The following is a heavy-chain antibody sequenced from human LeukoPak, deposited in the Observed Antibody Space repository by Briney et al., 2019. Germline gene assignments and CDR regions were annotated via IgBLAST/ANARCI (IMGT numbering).Heavy chain of an antibody. CDR2: MYTSEST. CDR1: GGSVTDYTYY. D-gene: IGHD4-17*01. Sequence: SETLSLTCTVSGGSVTDYTYYWSWIRQPAGKGLEWIGRMYTSESTNYNPSLTGRVTISVDTSKNQFSLQLSSVTAADTAVYYCALTSVTAPRADYWGRGTLVTVSS. CDR3: ALTSVTAPRADY. V-gene: IGHV4-61*02. J-gene: IGHJ4*02.